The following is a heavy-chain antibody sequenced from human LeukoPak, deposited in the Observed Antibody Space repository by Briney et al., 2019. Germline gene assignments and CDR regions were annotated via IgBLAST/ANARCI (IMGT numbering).Heavy chain of an antibody. Sequence: TGGSLRLSCLTSGFTLSTNAVSWVRQAPGKGLEWISGISGSGASTYYADSVKGRFTISRDDSRNTLYLQMNSLRGDDTAVYYCAKDVGKWESLHFFDYWGQGTLVTVSS. CDR1: GFTLSTNA. J-gene: IGHJ4*02. V-gene: IGHV3-23*01. CDR3: AKDVGKWESLHFFDY. CDR2: ISGSGAST. D-gene: IGHD1-26*01.